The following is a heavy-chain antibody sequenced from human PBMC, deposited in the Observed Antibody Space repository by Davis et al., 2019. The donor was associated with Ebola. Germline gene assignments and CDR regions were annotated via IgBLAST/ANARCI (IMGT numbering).Heavy chain of an antibody. D-gene: IGHD6-19*01. CDR1: GFTFSSYW. Sequence: GESLKISCAASGFTFSSYWMSWVRQAPGKGLEWVANIKQDGSEKYYVDSVKGRFTISRDNAKNSLYLQMNSLRAEDTAVYYCARDKAVAVAAHWYFDLWGRGTLVTVSS. V-gene: IGHV3-7*01. CDR2: IKQDGSEK. CDR3: ARDKAVAVAAHWYFDL. J-gene: IGHJ2*01.